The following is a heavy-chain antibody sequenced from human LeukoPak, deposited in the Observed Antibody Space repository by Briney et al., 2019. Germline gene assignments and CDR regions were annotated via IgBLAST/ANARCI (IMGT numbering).Heavy chain of an antibody. D-gene: IGHD2-21*02. V-gene: IGHV3-53*01. CDR3: ARVVVVTADPGWFDP. CDR2: IYSGGST. J-gene: IGHJ5*02. CDR1: GFTVSSNY. Sequence: GGSLRLSCAASGFTVSSNYMSWVRQAPGKGLEWVSVIYSGGSTYYSHSAKGRFTISRDNSKNTLYLQMNSLRAEDTAVYYCARVVVVTADPGWFDPWGQGTLVTVSS.